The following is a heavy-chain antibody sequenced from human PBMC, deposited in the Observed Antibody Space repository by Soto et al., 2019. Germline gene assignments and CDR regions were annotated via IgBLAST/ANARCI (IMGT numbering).Heavy chain of an antibody. CDR3: VKDFSGYTHGVRDLEI. D-gene: IGHD5-18*01. Sequence: EVQLVESGGGFVQPGRSLTLACATSGFTFQNFAMHWVRQAPGKGLIWVSSINWNSRTILYADSVKGRFTISRDNATRSLYLHMNSLRVEDTALYHCVKDFSGYTHGVRDLEILGQATVVTVSS. J-gene: IGHJ3*02. CDR2: INWNSRTI. V-gene: IGHV3-9*01. CDR1: GFTFQNFA.